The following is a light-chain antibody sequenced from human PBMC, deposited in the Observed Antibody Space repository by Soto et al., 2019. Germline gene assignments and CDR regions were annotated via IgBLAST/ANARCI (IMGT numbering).Light chain of an antibody. Sequence: DIQMTQSPSSLSASIGDRVTITCRASQGISNSLAWYQKKPGKPPRLLIYAASTLQSGVPFRFSGSGFGTDFTLTISSLQPEDVATYYCQKYDSAPLTFGPGTKVDVK. V-gene: IGKV1-27*01. CDR3: QKYDSAPLT. CDR1: QGISNS. J-gene: IGKJ3*01. CDR2: AAS.